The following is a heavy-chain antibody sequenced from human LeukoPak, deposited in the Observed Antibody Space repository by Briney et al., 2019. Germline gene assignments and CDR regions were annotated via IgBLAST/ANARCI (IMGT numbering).Heavy chain of an antibody. D-gene: IGHD4-17*01. CDR3: ATPLTVTSESYDY. CDR2: IKSKTDGGTI. Sequence: GGYLRLSCAASGFTFSNAWMNWVRQAPGKGLEWVGRIKSKTDGGTIEYAAPVKGRFTISRDDAKDTLYLQMNSLKTEDTAVYYCATPLTVTSESYDYWGQGTLVSVSS. J-gene: IGHJ4*02. V-gene: IGHV3-15*07. CDR1: GFTFSNAW.